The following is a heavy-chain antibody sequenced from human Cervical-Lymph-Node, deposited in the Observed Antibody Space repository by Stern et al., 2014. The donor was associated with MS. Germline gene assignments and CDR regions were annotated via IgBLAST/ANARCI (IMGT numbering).Heavy chain of an antibody. Sequence: QVQLQESGPGLVKPSQTLSLTCTVSGGTISSGDDYWSWIRQPPGKGLEWIGYSSHSGSTYYNPSLRSRVAISMDTSMTQFSLNLSSVTAADTAVYYCARGGIFDYWGQGTLVTVSS. CDR1: GGTISSGDDY. V-gene: IGHV4-30-4*01. CDR2: SSHSGST. J-gene: IGHJ4*02. CDR3: ARGGIFDY.